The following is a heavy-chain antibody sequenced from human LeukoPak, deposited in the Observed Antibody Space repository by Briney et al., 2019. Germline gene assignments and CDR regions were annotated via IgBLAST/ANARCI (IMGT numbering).Heavy chain of an antibody. CDR3: ATQDSYDNSGHYDY. D-gene: IGHD3-22*01. CDR2: ISYDGSNK. J-gene: IGHJ4*02. CDR1: GFSSSNFG. V-gene: IGHV3-30*03. Sequence: TGGSLRLSCAASGFSSSNFGMHGVRQAPGKGLEWVAVISYDGSNKYFADSVKGRFTISRDNSKNTLYLQMNSLRAEDTAVYYCATQDSYDNSGHYDYWGQGTLVTVSS.